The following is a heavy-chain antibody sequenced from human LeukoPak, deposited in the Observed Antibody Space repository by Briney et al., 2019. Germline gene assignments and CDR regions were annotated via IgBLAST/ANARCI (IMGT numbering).Heavy chain of an antibody. CDR1: GYTSTNYD. D-gene: IGHD3-3*01. CDR3: ARGSYYDFWSGFPADHWFDP. Sequence: GASVKVSCKASGYTSTNYDINWVRQATGQGLEWMGWMNPNSGNTGYAQKFQGRVTITRNTSISTAYMELSSLRSEDTAVYYCARGSYYDFWSGFPADHWFDPWGQGTLVTVSS. J-gene: IGHJ5*02. CDR2: MNPNSGNT. V-gene: IGHV1-8*03.